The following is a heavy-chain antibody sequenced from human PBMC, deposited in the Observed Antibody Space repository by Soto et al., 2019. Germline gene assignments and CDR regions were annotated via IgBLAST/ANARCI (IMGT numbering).Heavy chain of an antibody. CDR2: IYHSGST. J-gene: IGHJ4*02. CDR1: GYSISSGYY. CDR3: GRSPRNHYDILTGYHPSGYYFDY. Sequence: PSETLSLTCAVSGYSISSGYYWGWIRQPPGKGLEWIGSIYHSGSTYYNPSLKSRVTISVDTSKNQFSLKLSSVTAADTAVYYCGRSPRNHYDILTGYHPSGYYFDYWGQGTLVTVSS. D-gene: IGHD3-9*01. V-gene: IGHV4-38-2*01.